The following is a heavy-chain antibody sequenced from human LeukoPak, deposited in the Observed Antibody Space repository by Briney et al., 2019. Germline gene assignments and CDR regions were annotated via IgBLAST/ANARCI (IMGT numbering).Heavy chain of an antibody. CDR2: INQNGSEK. D-gene: IGHD6-13*01. J-gene: IGHJ4*02. Sequence: GGSLRLSCAASVFTFNIYWLSWVPQDPGKGLECVAHINQNGSEKYYMGSVWGRFTISRDNAKSSLYLQMNSQRAEDTAVYYCARGLRSSWGLDDYWGQGALVTVSS. V-gene: IGHV3-7*01. CDR1: VFTFNIYW. CDR3: ARGLRSSWGLDDY.